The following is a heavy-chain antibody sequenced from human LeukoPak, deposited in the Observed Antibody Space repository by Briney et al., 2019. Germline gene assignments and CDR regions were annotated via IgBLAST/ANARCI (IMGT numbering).Heavy chain of an antibody. CDR2: IYYSGST. CDR1: GGSISSSSYY. V-gene: IGHV4-39*01. CDR3: AGHRITIFGVVINLDP. Sequence: PSQTLSLTCTVSGGSISSSSYYWGWIRQPPGKGLEWIGSIYYSGSTYYNPSLKSRVTISVDTSKNQFSLKLSSVTAADTAVYYCAGHRITIFGVVINLDPWGQGTLVTVSS. D-gene: IGHD3-3*01. J-gene: IGHJ5*02.